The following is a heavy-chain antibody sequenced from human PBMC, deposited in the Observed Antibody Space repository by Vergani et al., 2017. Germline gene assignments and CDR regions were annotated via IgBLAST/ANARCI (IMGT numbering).Heavy chain of an antibody. D-gene: IGHD6-19*01. Sequence: QVKLQESGPGLVKPSETLSLTCTVSGASVNSYYWSWIRQPPGKGLEWMGYVSFRGDTLYDPSVKGRMTISLNTSSNQFSLKLSSVTAADTAVYYCASIPTPIAYSSGWARDAFDIWGQGTMVTVSS. J-gene: IGHJ3*02. CDR1: GASVNSYY. CDR3: ASIPTPIAYSSGWARDAFDI. CDR2: VSFRGDT. V-gene: IGHV4-59*02.